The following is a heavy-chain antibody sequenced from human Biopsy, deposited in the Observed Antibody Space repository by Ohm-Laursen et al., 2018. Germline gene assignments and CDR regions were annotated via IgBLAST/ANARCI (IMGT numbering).Heavy chain of an antibody. J-gene: IGHJ6*02. CDR1: GESFNGYY. CDR2: INHSGRT. CDR3: VRGVDYYDPYHYYALDV. V-gene: IGHV4-34*01. D-gene: IGHD3-22*01. Sequence: GTLSLTCAVYGESFNGYYWSWIRQTPGKGLEWIGEINHSGRTNCNPPLKSRVTISVDTSKNQFSLKVRSVTAADTAVYYCVRGVDYYDPYHYYALDVWGQGTTVTVSS.